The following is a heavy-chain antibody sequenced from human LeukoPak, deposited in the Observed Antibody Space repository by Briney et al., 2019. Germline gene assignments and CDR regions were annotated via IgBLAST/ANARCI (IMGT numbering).Heavy chain of an antibody. J-gene: IGHJ2*01. CDR2: IYYSGST. CDR3: ARDYGDYPHWYFDL. V-gene: IGHV4-30-4*01. Sequence: PSQTLSLTCTVSGGSISSGDYYWSWIRQPPGKGLEWIGYIYYSGSTYYNPSLKSRVTISVDTSKNQFSLKLSSVTAADTAVYYCARDYGDYPHWYFDLWGRGTLVTVSS. CDR1: GGSISSGDYY. D-gene: IGHD4-17*01.